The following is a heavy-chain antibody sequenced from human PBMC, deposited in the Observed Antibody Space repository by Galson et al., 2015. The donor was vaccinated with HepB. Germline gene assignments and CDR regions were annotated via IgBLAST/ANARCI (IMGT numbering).Heavy chain of an antibody. CDR2: ISGGGGGR. Sequence: SLRLSCEASGSTFSSHAMSWFRRAPGKGLDWVSAISGGGGGRYYAASVKGRFTISRDNSKNTLYLQMNSLRAEDTAVYYCAKDVGSIWNYYGVDVWGQGTTVTVSS. J-gene: IGHJ6*02. V-gene: IGHV3-23*01. CDR3: AKDVGSIWNYYGVDV. D-gene: IGHD2-2*01. CDR1: GSTFSSHA.